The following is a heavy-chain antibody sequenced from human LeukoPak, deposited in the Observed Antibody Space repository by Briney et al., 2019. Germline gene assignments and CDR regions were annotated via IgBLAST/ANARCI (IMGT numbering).Heavy chain of an antibody. V-gene: IGHV1-8*03. CDR1: GYTCISYD. D-gene: IGHD4-11*01. CDR2: MNPNSGNT. Sequence: ASVKVSCMASGYTCISYDINWVGQATGQGLEWMGWMNPNSGNTGYAQKFQGRVTITRNTSISTAYMELSSLRSEDTAVYYCARGRDYSNYAYYFDYWGQGTLVTVSS. CDR3: ARGRDYSNYAYYFDY. J-gene: IGHJ4*02.